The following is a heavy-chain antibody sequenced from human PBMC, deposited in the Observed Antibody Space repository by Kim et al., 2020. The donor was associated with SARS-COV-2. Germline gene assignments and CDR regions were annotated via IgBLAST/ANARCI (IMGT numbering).Heavy chain of an antibody. Sequence: SETLSLTCTVSGGSISSYYWSWIRQPPGKGLEWIGYIYYSGSTNYNPSLKSRVTISVDTSKNQFSLKLSSVTAADTAVYYCARAFGESSETDYYYYYGMDVWGQGTTVTVSS. V-gene: IGHV4-59*13. CDR2: IYYSGST. CDR1: GGSISSYY. J-gene: IGHJ6*02. D-gene: IGHD3-10*01. CDR3: ARAFGESSETDYYYYYGMDV.